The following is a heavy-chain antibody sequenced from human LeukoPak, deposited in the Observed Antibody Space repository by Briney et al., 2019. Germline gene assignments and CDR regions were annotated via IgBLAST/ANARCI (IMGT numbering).Heavy chain of an antibody. Sequence: GGSLRLSCAASGFTFSSYGMHWVRQAPGKGLEWVAFIRYDGSNKYYADSVKGRFTISRDNSKNTLYLQMNSLRAEDMAMYYCARDSGYEGDLSVAFDIWGQGTMVTVSS. CDR3: ARDSGYEGDLSVAFDI. CDR1: GFTFSSYG. V-gene: IGHV3-30*02. D-gene: IGHD5-12*01. CDR2: IRYDGSNK. J-gene: IGHJ3*02.